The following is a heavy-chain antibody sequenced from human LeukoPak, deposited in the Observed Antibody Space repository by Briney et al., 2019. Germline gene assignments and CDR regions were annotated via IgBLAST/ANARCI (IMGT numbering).Heavy chain of an antibody. J-gene: IGHJ4*02. CDR2: ISGAGGTT. CDR3: AKGRGTTVTAAANY. V-gene: IGHV3-23*01. D-gene: IGHD4-17*01. Sequence: PGGSLRLSCAASGFTFSNYSMSWVRQAPGKGLEWVSTISGAGGTTHYADSVKGRFTISRDNSKNTLFLQFNSLRADDTAVYYCAKGRGTTVTAAANYWGQGTLVTVSS. CDR1: GFTFSNYS.